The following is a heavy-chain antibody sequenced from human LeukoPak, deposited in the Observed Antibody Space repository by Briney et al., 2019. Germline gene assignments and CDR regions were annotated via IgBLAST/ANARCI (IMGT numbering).Heavy chain of an antibody. CDR2: ISGSGGST. V-gene: IGHV3-23*01. CDR1: GFTFSSYD. CDR3: AKDEDYGSGTTPNYFDY. J-gene: IGHJ4*02. Sequence: PGGSLRLSCAASGFTFSSYDMHWVRQATGKGLEWVSAISGSGGSTYYADSVKGRFTISRDNSKNTLYLQMNSLRAEDTAVYYCAKDEDYGSGTTPNYFDYWGQGTLVTVSS. D-gene: IGHD3-10*01.